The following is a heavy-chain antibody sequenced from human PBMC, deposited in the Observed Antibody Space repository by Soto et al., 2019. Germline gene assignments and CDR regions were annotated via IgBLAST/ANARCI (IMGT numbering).Heavy chain of an antibody. V-gene: IGHV4-31*03. CDR3: ARGRGDYYYYYGMDV. J-gene: IGHJ6*02. CDR2: IYYSGST. Sequence: QVQLQESGPGLVKPSQTLSLSCTVSGGSISSGGYYWSWIRQHPGKGLEWIGYIYYSGSTYYNPSLKSRVTISVDTSKNQFSLKLSSVTAADTAVYYCARGRGDYYYYYGMDVWGQGTTVTVSS. CDR1: GGSISSGGYY. D-gene: IGHD3-10*01.